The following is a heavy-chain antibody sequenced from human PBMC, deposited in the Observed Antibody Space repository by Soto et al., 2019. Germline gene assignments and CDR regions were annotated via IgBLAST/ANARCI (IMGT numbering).Heavy chain of an antibody. CDR2: IYYSGTT. V-gene: IGHV4-31*03. Sequence: QVQLQESGPGLVKPSETLSLTCTVSGGSISSGGYYWSWIRQHPGKGLEWIGYIYYSGTTYYNPSLKSRVTISVDTSKNQFSLKLSSVSAADTALYYCARCSLVVVPAPGFDPWGRGTLVTVSS. J-gene: IGHJ5*02. CDR3: ARCSLVVVPAPGFDP. CDR1: GGSISSGGYY. D-gene: IGHD2-2*01.